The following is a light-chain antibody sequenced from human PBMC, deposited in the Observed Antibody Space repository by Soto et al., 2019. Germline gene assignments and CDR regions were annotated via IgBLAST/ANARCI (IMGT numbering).Light chain of an antibody. CDR1: HSVSSSY. CDR3: QQYGSSPPLT. Sequence: EIVLTQSPGTLSLSPGERATLSCRASHSVSSSYLAWYQQKPGQAPRLLIFGAYSRATGIPDRFSGSGSGTDFPLTISGLEPEDFAVYYWQQYGSSPPLTFGGGTKVEIK. J-gene: IGKJ4*01. V-gene: IGKV3-20*01. CDR2: GAY.